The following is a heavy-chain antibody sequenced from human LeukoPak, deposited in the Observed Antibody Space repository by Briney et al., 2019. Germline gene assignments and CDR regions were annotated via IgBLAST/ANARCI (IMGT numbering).Heavy chain of an antibody. D-gene: IGHD2-2*02. CDR2: INPSGGST. Sequence: ASVKVSCKASGYTFTSYYVHWVRQAPGQGLEWMGIINPSGGSTSYAQKFQGRVTMTRDTSTSTVYMELSSLRSEDTAVYYCARDAYCSSTSCYIRNFDYWGQGTLVTVSS. V-gene: IGHV1-46*03. CDR1: GYTFTSYY. CDR3: ARDAYCSSTSCYIRNFDY. J-gene: IGHJ4*02.